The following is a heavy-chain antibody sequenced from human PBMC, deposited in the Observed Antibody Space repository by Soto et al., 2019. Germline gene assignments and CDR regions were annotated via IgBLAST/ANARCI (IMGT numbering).Heavy chain of an antibody. Sequence: GALLLSCASSGFTFSSYGMHWVRQAPGKGLEWVAVIWYDGSNKYYADSVKGRFTISRDNSKNTLYLQMNSLRAEDTAVYYCARDGKIAARGPNWFDPWGQGTLVTVYS. CDR1: GFTFSSYG. J-gene: IGHJ5*02. CDR2: IWYDGSNK. CDR3: ARDGKIAARGPNWFDP. V-gene: IGHV3-33*01. D-gene: IGHD6-6*01.